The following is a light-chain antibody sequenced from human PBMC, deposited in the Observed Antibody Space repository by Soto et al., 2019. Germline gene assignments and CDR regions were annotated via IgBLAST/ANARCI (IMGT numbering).Light chain of an antibody. V-gene: IGKV1-39*01. CDR1: QSISRY. CDR2: GAS. Sequence: DIQMTQSPSSLSASVGDRVTITCRASQSISRYLNWYQQEPGKAPKLLIYGASSLQSGVPSRFSGSGSGTDFTLTISSLQPEDFATFYCQQSYSTPLFTFGPGTKVDIK. J-gene: IGKJ3*01. CDR3: QQSYSTPLFT.